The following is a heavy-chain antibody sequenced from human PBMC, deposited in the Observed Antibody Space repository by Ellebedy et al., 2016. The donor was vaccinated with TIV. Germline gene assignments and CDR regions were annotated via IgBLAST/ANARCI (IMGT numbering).Heavy chain of an antibody. J-gene: IGHJ3*02. CDR2: IWYDGSNK. Sequence: GESLKISCAASGFTFSSYGMHWVRQAPGKGLEWVAVIWYDGSNKYYADSVKGRFTISRDNSKNTLYLQMNSLRAEDTAVYYCARDTLVTPDRYDAFDIWGQGTMVTVSS. CDR1: GFTFSSYG. V-gene: IGHV3-33*08. D-gene: IGHD2-21*02. CDR3: ARDTLVTPDRYDAFDI.